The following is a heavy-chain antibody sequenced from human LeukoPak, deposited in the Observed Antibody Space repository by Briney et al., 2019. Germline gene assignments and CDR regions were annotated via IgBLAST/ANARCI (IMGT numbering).Heavy chain of an antibody. CDR3: AKGKYSSGGVPDY. D-gene: IGHD6-19*01. V-gene: IGHV3-23*01. Sequence: GGSLRLSCAASGFTFNSYAMSWVRQAPGKGLEWVSVISGSGGSTYYADSVKGRFTVSRDNSKNTLYLQINSLRGEDTAVYYCAKGKYSSGGVPDYWGQGTLVTVSS. J-gene: IGHJ4*02. CDR1: GFTFNSYA. CDR2: ISGSGGST.